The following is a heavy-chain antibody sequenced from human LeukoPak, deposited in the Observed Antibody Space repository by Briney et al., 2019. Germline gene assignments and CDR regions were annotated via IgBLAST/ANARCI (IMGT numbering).Heavy chain of an antibody. J-gene: IGHJ4*02. CDR3: ARGSGNSFDY. CDR1: GFTFSSYG. V-gene: IGHV3-30*03. D-gene: IGHD3-10*01. Sequence: GRSLRLSCAVSGFTFSSYGMHWVRQAPGKGLEWVAVISFDGSDKYYADSVKGRFAISRDNSKNTVFLQMNSLRTEDTAVYYCARGSGNSFDYWGQGALVTVSS. CDR2: ISFDGSDK.